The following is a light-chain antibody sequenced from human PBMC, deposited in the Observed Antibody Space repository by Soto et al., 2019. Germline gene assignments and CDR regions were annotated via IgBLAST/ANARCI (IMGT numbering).Light chain of an antibody. CDR2: RAS. CDR3: QQYGTSPPPT. CDR1: QSVSSKY. V-gene: IGKV3-20*01. Sequence: EFVLTQSPDTLSLSPGESATLSCRASQSVSSKYLAWYQQKAGQAPRLLIYRASSRATGIPDRFSGSGSETDFTLTISRLEPEDFAVYYCQQYGTSPPPTFGQGTRLEIK. J-gene: IGKJ5*01.